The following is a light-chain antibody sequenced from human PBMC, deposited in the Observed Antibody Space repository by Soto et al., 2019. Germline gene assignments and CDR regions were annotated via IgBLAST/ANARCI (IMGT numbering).Light chain of an antibody. CDR3: QSYDGSLSGWV. V-gene: IGLV1-40*01. Sequence: QPVLTQPPSVSGALGQTITISCTGSSSNIGADFGVHWYQQLPGAAPKLVIFVNTNRPSGVPDRFSGSKSGTSASLAITGLQAEDEADYYCQSYDGSLSGWVFCTGTKLTV. CDR1: SSNIGADFG. J-gene: IGLJ3*02. CDR2: VNT.